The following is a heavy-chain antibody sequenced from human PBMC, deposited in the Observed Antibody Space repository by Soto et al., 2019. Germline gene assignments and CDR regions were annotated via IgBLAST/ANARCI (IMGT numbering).Heavy chain of an antibody. CDR2: IWYDGSNK. V-gene: IGHV3-33*01. Sequence: QVQLVESGGGVVQPGRSLRLSCAASGFTFSSYGMHWVRQAPGKGLEWVAVIWYDGSNKYYADSVKGRFTISRDNSKNTLYLQMNSLRAEDMAVYYCARPLGNLDSPDYGMDVWGQGTTVTVSS. D-gene: IGHD1-7*01. CDR1: GFTFSSYG. J-gene: IGHJ6*02. CDR3: ARPLGNLDSPDYGMDV.